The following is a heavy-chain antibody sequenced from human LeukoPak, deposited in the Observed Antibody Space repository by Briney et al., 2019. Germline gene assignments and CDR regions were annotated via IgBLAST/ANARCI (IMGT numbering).Heavy chain of an antibody. J-gene: IGHJ6*03. Sequence: KASETLSLTCTVSGGSISSGGYYWSWIRQPAGKGLEWIGRIYTSGSTNYNPSLKSRVTISVDTSKNQFSLKLSSVTAADTAVYYCARSRPRKQWYYMDVWGKGTTVTVSS. V-gene: IGHV4-61*02. D-gene: IGHD6-19*01. CDR2: IYTSGST. CDR3: ARSRPRKQWYYMDV. CDR1: GGSISSGGYY.